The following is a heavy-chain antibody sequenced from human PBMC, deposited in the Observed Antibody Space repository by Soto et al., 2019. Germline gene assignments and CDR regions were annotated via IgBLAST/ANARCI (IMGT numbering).Heavy chain of an antibody. J-gene: IGHJ6*02. D-gene: IGHD3-16*02. CDR3: ARAIPSFGGVIVIPLSSGYYYYGMEV. Sequence: SETLSLTCAVYGGSFSGYYWSLIRQPPGKGLEWIGEINHSGSTNYNPSLKSRVTISVDTSKNQFSLKLSSVTAADTAVYYCARAIPSFGGVIVIPLSSGYYYYGMEVWGQGTTVTVSS. CDR2: INHSGST. V-gene: IGHV4-34*01. CDR1: GGSFSGYY.